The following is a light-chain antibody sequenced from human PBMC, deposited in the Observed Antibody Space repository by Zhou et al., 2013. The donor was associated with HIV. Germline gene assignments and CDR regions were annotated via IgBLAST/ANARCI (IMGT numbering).Light chain of an antibody. V-gene: IGKV3-15*01. CDR2: GAV. CDR1: QTVSSN. Sequence: QYPDTLSLSPGDSVTVACRASQTVSSNLAWYQQKPGQSPRLLIYGAVTRATGVPDRFSGSGSETEFSLSISNLQTEDFAVYYCQLYNNWPPTWTFGQGTKV. CDR3: QLYNNWPPTWT. J-gene: IGKJ1*01.